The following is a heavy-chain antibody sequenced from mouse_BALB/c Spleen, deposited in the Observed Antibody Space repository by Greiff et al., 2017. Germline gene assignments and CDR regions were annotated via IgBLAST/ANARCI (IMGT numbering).Heavy chain of an antibody. CDR2: ISSGGSYT. CDR1: GFTFSSYA. V-gene: IGHV5-9-3*01. Sequence: EVMLVDSGGGLVKPGGSLKLSCAASGFTFSSYAMSWVRPTPEKRLEWVATISSGGSYTYYPDSVKGRFTISRDNAKNTLYLQMSSLRSEDTAMYYCARQFGNSGDYYAMDYWGQGTSVTVAS. D-gene: IGHD2-1*01. CDR3: ARQFGNSGDYYAMDY. J-gene: IGHJ4*01.